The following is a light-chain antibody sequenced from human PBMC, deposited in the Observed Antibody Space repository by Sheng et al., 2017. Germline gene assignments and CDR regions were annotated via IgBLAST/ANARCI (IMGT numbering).Light chain of an antibody. CDR1: QYINNK. Sequence: EIVLTQSPATLSLSPRERATLSCRASQYINNKLAWYQQKPGQAPRLLIYDASNRATGIPDRFSGSGSGTHFTLTITNLEPEDFAVYFCQQRGNWPPRTFGPGTKLDFK. CDR3: QQRGNWPPRT. V-gene: IGKV3-11*01. CDR2: DAS. J-gene: IGKJ3*01.